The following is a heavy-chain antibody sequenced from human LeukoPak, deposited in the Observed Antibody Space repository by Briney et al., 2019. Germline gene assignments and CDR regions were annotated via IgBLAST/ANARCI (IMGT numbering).Heavy chain of an antibody. V-gene: IGHV1-2*02. CDR2: INPNSGGT. D-gene: IGHD2-8*01. Sequence: ASVKVSCKASGYTFTGYYMHWVRQAPGQGLEWMGGINPNSGGTNYAQKFQGRVTMTRDTSISTAYMELSRLRSDDTAVYYCARALGYCTNGVCYCGNYWGQGTLVTVSS. CDR1: GYTFTGYY. J-gene: IGHJ4*02. CDR3: ARALGYCTNGVCYCGNY.